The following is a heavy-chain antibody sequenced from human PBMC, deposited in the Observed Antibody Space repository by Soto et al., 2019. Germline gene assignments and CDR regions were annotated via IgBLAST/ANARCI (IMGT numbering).Heavy chain of an antibody. CDR1: GGMLSRSEHH. Sequence: NFPLTCTGSGGMLSRSEHHWGWLRQPNGKGLEWIWSIYYSGSTYYNPSLKSRVTISVDTSKNQFSLKLSSVTAADTAVYYCACIFSGGYGYGFYYYGMDVWGQGTTVT. D-gene: IGHD5-18*01. V-gene: IGHV4-39*01. CDR2: IYYSGST. CDR3: ACIFSGGYGYGFYYYGMDV. J-gene: IGHJ6*02.